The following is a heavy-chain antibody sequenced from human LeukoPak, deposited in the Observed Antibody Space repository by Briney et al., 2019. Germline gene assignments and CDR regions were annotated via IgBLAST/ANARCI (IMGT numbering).Heavy chain of an antibody. Sequence: SETLSLTCTVSGGSISGYFWSWIRQPAGKGLEWIGRIYSSGSNNYNPSLKSRVTMSLDTSKNPLSLNLSSVPPADTAVYYCAREPTSGREPTSGRPLDYWGQGTLVTVSS. CDR1: GGSISGYF. CDR3: AREPTSGREPTSGRPLDY. J-gene: IGHJ4*02. D-gene: IGHD5-12*01. V-gene: IGHV4-4*07. CDR2: IYSSGSN.